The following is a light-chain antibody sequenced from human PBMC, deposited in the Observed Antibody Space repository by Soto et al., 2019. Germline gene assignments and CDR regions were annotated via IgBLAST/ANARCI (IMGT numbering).Light chain of an antibody. CDR2: EVF. V-gene: IGKV2D-29*01. CDR1: QSLLHTDGKTY. CDR3: MQTIQPLLT. J-gene: IGKJ4*01. Sequence: DVVMTQTPLSLSVTPGQPASISCKSSQSLLHTDGKTYLYWYLQKPGHPPQLLIYEVFNRFSGVPDRFSGSGSGTEFTLKISRVEAEDVGNYYCMQTIQPLLTFGGGTKVEI.